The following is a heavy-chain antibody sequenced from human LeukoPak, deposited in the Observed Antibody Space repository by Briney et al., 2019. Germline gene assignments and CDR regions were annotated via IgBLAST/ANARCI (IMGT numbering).Heavy chain of an antibody. CDR3: ARVRGDDKYSSGWYLDY. J-gene: IGHJ4*02. V-gene: IGHV3-33*01. Sequence: GGSLRLSCAASGXTFSSYGMHWVRQAPGKGLEWVAVIWYDGSNKYYADCVKGRFTISRDNSKNTLYLQMNSLRAEDTAVYYCARVRGDDKYSSGWYLDYWGQGTLVTVSS. D-gene: IGHD6-19*01. CDR2: IWYDGSNK. CDR1: GXTFSSYG.